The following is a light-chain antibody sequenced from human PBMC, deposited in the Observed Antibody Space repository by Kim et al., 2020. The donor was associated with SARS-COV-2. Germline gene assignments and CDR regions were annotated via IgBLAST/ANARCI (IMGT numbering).Light chain of an antibody. V-gene: IGLV3-19*01. J-gene: IGLJ1*01. CDR2: GKN. CDR1: SLRTYY. Sequence: ALVQTVSFTCQGDSLRTYYAGWYQQKPGQAPVLVIYGKNNRPSGIPDRFSGSSSGDTASLTITGAQAEDEADYYCNSRDSSGNLYVFGTGTQLTVL. CDR3: NSRDSSGNLYV.